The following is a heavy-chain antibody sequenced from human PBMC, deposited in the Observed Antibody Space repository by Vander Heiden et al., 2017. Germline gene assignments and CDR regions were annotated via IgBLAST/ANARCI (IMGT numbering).Heavy chain of an antibody. CDR2: ISYDGSNK. J-gene: IGHJ5*02. CDR3: ARGLDFGELFSNWFDP. Sequence: GFTFSSYAMHWVRQAPGKGLEWVAVISYDGSNKYYADSVKGRFTISRDNSKNTLYLQMNSLRAEDTAVYYCARGLDFGELFSNWFDPWGQGTLVTVSS. D-gene: IGHD3-10*01. V-gene: IGHV3-30-3*01. CDR1: GFTFSSYA.